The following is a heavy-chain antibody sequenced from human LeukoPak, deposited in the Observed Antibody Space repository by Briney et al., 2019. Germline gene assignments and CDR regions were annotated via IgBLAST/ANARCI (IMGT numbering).Heavy chain of an antibody. V-gene: IGHV4-34*01. J-gene: IGHJ4*02. CDR3: ARGREAARPPLGY. Sequence: GSLRLSCAASGFTFSSDAMNWVRQPPGKGLEWIGEINQSGVSNYNPSLKSRVTISVDTSKSQFSLKLSSVTAADTAVYYCARGREAARPPLGYWGQGTLVTVSS. D-gene: IGHD6-6*01. CDR1: GFTFSSDA. CDR2: INQSGVS.